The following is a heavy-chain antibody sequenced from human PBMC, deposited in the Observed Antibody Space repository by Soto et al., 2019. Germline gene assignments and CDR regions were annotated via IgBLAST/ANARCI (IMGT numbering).Heavy chain of an antibody. CDR1: GFTFSNYY. V-gene: IGHV3-7*05. J-gene: IGHJ4*02. Sequence: EVQLVESGGGLVQPGGSLKLSCVASGFTFSNYYMSWVRQAPGKGLEWVASINQDGSKKNYVDSVKGRFSISRDNAENSISEEMNSLRGEDTVVYYGAKDRDGVTFPFDYWGQGALVTVST. D-gene: IGHD2-21*01. CDR3: AKDRDGVTFPFDY. CDR2: INQDGSKK.